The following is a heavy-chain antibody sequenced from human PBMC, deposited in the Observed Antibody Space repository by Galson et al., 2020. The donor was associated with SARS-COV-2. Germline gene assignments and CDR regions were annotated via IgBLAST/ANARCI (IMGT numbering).Heavy chain of an antibody. V-gene: IGHV3-30*02. J-gene: IGHJ6*02. CDR3: AKWGMGDWPPPQKDYYGMDV. Sequence: GGSLRLSCAASGFTFSDYGIHWVRQVPGKGLEWVAYIRYDGSDTYYAESVKGRFTISRDNSKNTLYLQMNSLRAEDTAVYYCAKWGMGDWPPPQKDYYGMDVWGQGTTVTVSS. CDR2: IRYDGSDT. D-gene: IGHD2-21*02. CDR1: GFTFSDYG.